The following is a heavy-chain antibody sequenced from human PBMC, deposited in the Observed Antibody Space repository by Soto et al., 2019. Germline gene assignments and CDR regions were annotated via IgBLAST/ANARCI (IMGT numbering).Heavy chain of an antibody. D-gene: IGHD6-13*01. CDR2: IYYSGST. V-gene: IGHV4-59*01. CDR3: ARSRIAAAGTHLDY. CDR1: GGSISSYY. Sequence: SETLSLTCTVSGGSISSYYWSWIRQPPGKGLEWIGYIYYSGSTNYNPSLKSRVTISVDTSKNQFSLKLSSVTAADTAVYYCARSRIAAAGTHLDYWGQGTLVTVSS. J-gene: IGHJ4*02.